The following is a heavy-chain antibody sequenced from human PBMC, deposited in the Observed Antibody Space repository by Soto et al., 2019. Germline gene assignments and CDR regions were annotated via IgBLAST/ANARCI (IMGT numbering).Heavy chain of an antibody. D-gene: IGHD3-10*01. V-gene: IGHV1-8*01. CDR2: MNPNSGNT. Sequence: ASVKVSCKASGYTFTRYDINWVGQAAGEGLEWRGWMNPNSGNTVYAQKFQARVTMSNNTSMSTAYMELSSLRSDDTAVYYCARGRVQSRGWFDAWGQGTLVTVSS. CDR1: GYTFTRYD. J-gene: IGHJ5*02. CDR3: ARGRVQSRGWFDA.